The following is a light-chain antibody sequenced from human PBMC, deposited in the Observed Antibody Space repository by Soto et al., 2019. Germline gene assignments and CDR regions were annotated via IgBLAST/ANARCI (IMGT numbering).Light chain of an antibody. CDR1: SSNIGNNY. Sequence: QSVLTQPPSVSAAPGQKVTISCSGSSSNIGNNYVSWYQQLPGTAPKVLIYDNNKRPSGIPDRFSGSKSGTSATLGITGLQTGDEADYYCGTWDSGLSALYVFGTGTKLTVL. CDR3: GTWDSGLSALYV. V-gene: IGLV1-51*01. CDR2: DNN. J-gene: IGLJ1*01.